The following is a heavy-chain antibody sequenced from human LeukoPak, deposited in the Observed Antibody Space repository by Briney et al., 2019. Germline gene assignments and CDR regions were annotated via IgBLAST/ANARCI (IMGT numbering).Heavy chain of an antibody. CDR2: IIPIFGTA. V-gene: IGHV1-69*06. J-gene: IGHJ4*02. CDR1: GGTFSSYA. CDR3: ARGLDAREARYFDY. Sequence: ASVKVSCKASGGTFSSYAISWVRQAPGQGLEWMGGIIPIFGTANYAQKFQGRVTITADKSTSTAYMELSSLRSEDTAVYYCARGLDAREARYFDYWGQGTLVTVSS. D-gene: IGHD3/OR15-3a*01.